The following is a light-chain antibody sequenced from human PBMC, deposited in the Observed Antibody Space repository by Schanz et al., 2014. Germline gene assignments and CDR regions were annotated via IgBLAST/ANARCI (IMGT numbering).Light chain of an antibody. V-gene: IGLV2-11*01. J-gene: IGLJ1*01. CDR1: SSDVGGYNY. CDR2: DVS. CDR3: TSYGGSSTLYV. Sequence: QSALTQPRSVSGSPGQSVTISCTGTSSDVGGYNYVSWYQQHPGKAPKLMIYDVSKRPSGVPDRFSGSKSGNTASLTISGLQAEDEADYYCTSYGGSSTLYVFGSGTKLTVL.